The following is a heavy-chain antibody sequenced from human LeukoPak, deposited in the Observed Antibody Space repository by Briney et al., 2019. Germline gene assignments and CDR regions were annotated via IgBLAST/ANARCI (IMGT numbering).Heavy chain of an antibody. CDR3: ARDSDSGWYYFDY. V-gene: IGHV3-7*01. D-gene: IGHD6-19*01. J-gene: IGHJ4*02. Sequence: PGGSLRLSCAASGFTFSSYWMSWVRQAPGKGLEWVANIKQDGSEKYHVDSVKGRFTISRDNAKNSLYLQMNSLRAEDTAVYYCARDSDSGWYYFDYWGQGTLVTVSS. CDR2: IKQDGSEK. CDR1: GFTFSSYW.